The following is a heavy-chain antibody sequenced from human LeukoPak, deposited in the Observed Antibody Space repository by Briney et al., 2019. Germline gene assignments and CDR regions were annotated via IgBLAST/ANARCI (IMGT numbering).Heavy chain of an antibody. CDR2: ISAYNSNT. CDR1: GYTFTSYG. D-gene: IGHD4-11*01. CDR3: ARGSRMTTVTRYYYYYYGMDV. J-gene: IGHJ6*02. Sequence: GASVKVSCKASGYTFTSYGISWVRQALGQGLEWMGWISAYNSNTNYAQKLQGRVTMTTDTSTSTAYMELRSLRSDDTAVYYCARGSRMTTVTRYYYYYYGMDVWGQGTTVTVSS. V-gene: IGHV1-18*01.